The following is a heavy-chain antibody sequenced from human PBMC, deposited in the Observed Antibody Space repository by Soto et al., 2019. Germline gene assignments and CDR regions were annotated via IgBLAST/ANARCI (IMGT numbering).Heavy chain of an antibody. CDR2: IFHSRRT. Sequence: QLQLQESGPGLVKSSETLSLTCTVSGASINSTSFYWGWIRQPPGKGLEWIGSIFHSRRTHYNPSLKSRVTLAVDTSRSQVSLEVGSVTAADTAVYYCVRQASKVWGAYPQATNFWGEGTLVTVSS. J-gene: IGHJ4*02. D-gene: IGHD3-16*02. CDR1: GASINSTSFY. CDR3: VRQASKVWGAYPQATNF. V-gene: IGHV4-39*01.